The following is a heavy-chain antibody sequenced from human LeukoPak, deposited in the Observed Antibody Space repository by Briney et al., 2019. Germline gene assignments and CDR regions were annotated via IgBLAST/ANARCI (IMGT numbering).Heavy chain of an antibody. D-gene: IGHD5-18*01. CDR1: GFTFSNYW. Sequence: PGGSLRLSCVASGFTFSNYWMHWVRQAPGKGLVWVSRINSDGSTTTYADSVKGRFTISRDDARTTLYLQMSSLRAEDTAVYYCARGGITSMDDCWGQGTLVTVSS. J-gene: IGHJ4*02. V-gene: IGHV3-74*01. CDR3: ARGGITSMDDC. CDR2: INSDGSTT.